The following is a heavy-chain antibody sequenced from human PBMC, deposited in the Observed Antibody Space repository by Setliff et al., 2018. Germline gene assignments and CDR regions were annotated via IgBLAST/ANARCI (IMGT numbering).Heavy chain of an antibody. D-gene: IGHD4-17*01. CDR1: GGSFSDYY. CDR3: ARETTMTYYFYYMDV. V-gene: IGHV4-34*01. J-gene: IGHJ6*03. Sequence: ETLSLTCAVYGGSFSDYYWSWIRQSPGKGLEWIGEINHSGSTNYNPSLKTRVTISVDTSKNQFSLTLSSVTAADTAVYYCARETTMTYYFYYMDVWGKGTTVTVSS. CDR2: INHSGST.